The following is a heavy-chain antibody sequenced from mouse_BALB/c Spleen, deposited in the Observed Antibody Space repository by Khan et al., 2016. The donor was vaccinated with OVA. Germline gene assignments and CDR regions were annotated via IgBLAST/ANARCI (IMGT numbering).Heavy chain of an antibody. CDR3: ARSFHYGSSTWFAY. Sequence: QVRLQQSGAELVKPGASVKLSCKASGYPLTSYWLHWVKQRPGQGLEWIGEIDPSDSFTNYNQKFMGKATLTVDKSSSTTYMQLSSLTSEDSAVYYCARSFHYGSSTWFAYWGQGTLVTVSA. J-gene: IGHJ3*01. CDR1: GYPLTSYW. CDR2: IDPSDSFT. V-gene: IGHV1-69*02. D-gene: IGHD1-1*01.